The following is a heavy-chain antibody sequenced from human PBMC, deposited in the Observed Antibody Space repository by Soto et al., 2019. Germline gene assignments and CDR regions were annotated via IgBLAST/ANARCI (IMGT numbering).Heavy chain of an antibody. J-gene: IGHJ6*02. D-gene: IGHD3-10*01. CDR1: GGSISSSNW. Sequence: QVQLQESGPGLVKPSGTLSLTCAVSGGSISSSNWWSWVRQPAGKGLEWIGEIYHSGSTNYNPSLKSRVTISVDKSKHQFSLKLSSVTAADTAVYYCARDPITMVRGAGYYGMDVWGQGTTVTVSS. CDR2: IYHSGST. CDR3: ARDPITMVRGAGYYGMDV. V-gene: IGHV4-4*02.